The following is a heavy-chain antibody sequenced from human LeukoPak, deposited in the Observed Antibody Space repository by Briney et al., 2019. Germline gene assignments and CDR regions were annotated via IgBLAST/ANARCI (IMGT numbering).Heavy chain of an antibody. CDR1: GGSISSSSYY. D-gene: IGHD3-16*01. V-gene: IGHV4-39*01. Sequence: SETLSLTCTVSGGSISSSSYYWGWIRQPPGTGLEWIGSIYYSGSTYYNPSLKSRVTISVDTSKNQFSLMLNSVTAADTAVYYCARMWMINHHWFDPWGQGTLVTVSS. CDR2: IYYSGST. CDR3: ARMWMINHHWFDP. J-gene: IGHJ5*02.